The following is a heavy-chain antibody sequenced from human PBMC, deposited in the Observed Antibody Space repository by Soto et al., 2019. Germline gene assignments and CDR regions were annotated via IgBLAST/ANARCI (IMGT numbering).Heavy chain of an antibody. CDR1: GFTFSTYA. CDR2: ISDSGGRT. CDR3: ARDFCPVPTCYDL. D-gene: IGHD2-2*01. J-gene: IGHJ4*02. V-gene: IGHV3-23*01. Sequence: PGGSLRLSCAASGFTFSTYAMSWVRQAPGKGLEWVSAISDSGGRTYYADSVQGRFTISRDNSKNTLFLQMSSLRAEDTAVYYCARDFCPVPTCYDLWGQGVLVTVSS.